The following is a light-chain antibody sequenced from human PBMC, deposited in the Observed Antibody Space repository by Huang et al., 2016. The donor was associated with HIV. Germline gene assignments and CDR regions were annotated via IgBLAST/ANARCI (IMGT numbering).Light chain of an antibody. V-gene: IGKV3-15*01. Sequence: EIVMTQSPATLSVSPGEGATLSCRASQSVSSNLAWYQQKPGQAPRLLICGASTRVTGIPARFSGSGSGTEFTLTISSLQSEDSAVYYCQYYNNWPPFLTFGGGTKVEIK. CDR2: GAS. CDR3: QYYNNWPPFLT. J-gene: IGKJ4*01. CDR1: QSVSSN.